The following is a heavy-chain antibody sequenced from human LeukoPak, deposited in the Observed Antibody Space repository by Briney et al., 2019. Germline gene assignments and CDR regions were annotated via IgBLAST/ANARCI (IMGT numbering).Heavy chain of an antibody. CDR3: ARDRSGYLTTD. Sequence: SETLSLTCTVSGGSTSSGDYYWSWIRQPPGKGLEWIGYIHYSGSTYYNPSLKSRVTISVDTSKNQFSLKLSSVTAADTAVYYCARDRSGYLTTDWGQGTLVTVSS. J-gene: IGHJ4*02. D-gene: IGHD5-12*01. CDR2: IHYSGST. V-gene: IGHV4-30-4*01. CDR1: GGSTSSGDYY.